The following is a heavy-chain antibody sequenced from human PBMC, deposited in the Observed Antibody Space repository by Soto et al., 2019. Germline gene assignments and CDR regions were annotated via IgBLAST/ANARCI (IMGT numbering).Heavy chain of an antibody. CDR3: ARVYYYDSSGYYYFDY. V-gene: IGHV1-69*13. CDR1: GGTFSSYA. D-gene: IGHD3-22*01. CDR2: IIPIFGTA. J-gene: IGHJ4*02. Sequence: ASVKVSCKASGGTFSSYAISWVRQAPGQGLEWMGGIIPIFGTANYAQKFQGRVTITADESTSTAYMELSSLRPEDTAVYYCARVYYYDSSGYYYFDYWGQGTLVTVSS.